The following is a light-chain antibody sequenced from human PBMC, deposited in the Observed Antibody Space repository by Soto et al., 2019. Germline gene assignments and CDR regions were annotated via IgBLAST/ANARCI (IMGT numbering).Light chain of an antibody. CDR2: GNS. CDR3: AAWDGRRDGYYV. Sequence: QSVLTQPPSVSGAPGQRVTISCTGSSSNIGAGYDVHWYLQLPGTAPKLLIYGNSNRPSGVPDRFSGSKSGTSASMAITGLQSDDEADYYRAAWDGRRDGYYVFGTGTKVTVL. CDR1: SSNIGAGYD. V-gene: IGLV1-40*01. J-gene: IGLJ1*01.